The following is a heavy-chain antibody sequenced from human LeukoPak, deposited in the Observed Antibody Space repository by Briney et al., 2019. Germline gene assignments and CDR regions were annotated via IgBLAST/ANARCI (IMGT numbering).Heavy chain of an antibody. CDR3: ARWYGQEVGRDYYYYMDV. CDR2: IYSGGST. V-gene: IGHV3-53*01. D-gene: IGHD3-10*01. Sequence: PGGSLRLSCAASGFTVSSKYMSWVRQAPGKGLEWVSVIYSGGSTYYADSVKGRFTISRDNSKNTLYLQMNSLRAEDTAVYYCARWYGQEVGRDYYYYMDVWGKGTTVTVSS. J-gene: IGHJ6*03. CDR1: GFTVSSKY.